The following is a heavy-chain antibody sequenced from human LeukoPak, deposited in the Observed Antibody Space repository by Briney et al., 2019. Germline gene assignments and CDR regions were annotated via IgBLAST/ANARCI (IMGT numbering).Heavy chain of an antibody. CDR3: AGGITMIVGNFDY. V-gene: IGHV4-34*01. J-gene: IGHJ4*02. D-gene: IGHD3-22*01. CDR2: INHSGST. Sequence: SETLSLTCAVYGGSFSGYYWSWIRQPPGKGLEWIGEINHSGSTNYNPSLKSRVTISVDTSKNQFSLKLSSVTAADTAVYYCAGGITMIVGNFDYWGQGTLVTVSS. CDR1: GGSFSGYY.